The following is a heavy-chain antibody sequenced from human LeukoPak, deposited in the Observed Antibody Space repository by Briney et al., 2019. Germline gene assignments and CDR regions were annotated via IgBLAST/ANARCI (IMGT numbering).Heavy chain of an antibody. CDR3: ARGGKGFPLGLRFDY. Sequence: PSETLSLTCAVYGGSFSGYYWSWIRQPPGKGLEWIGEINHSGSTNYNPSLKSRVTISVDTSKNQFSLNLTSVTAADTAVYYCARGGKGFPLGLRFDYWGQGSLVTVSS. D-gene: IGHD2-21*01. V-gene: IGHV4-34*01. J-gene: IGHJ4*02. CDR1: GGSFSGYY. CDR2: INHSGST.